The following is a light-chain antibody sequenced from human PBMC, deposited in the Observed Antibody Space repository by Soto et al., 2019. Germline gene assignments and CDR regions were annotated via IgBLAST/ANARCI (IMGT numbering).Light chain of an antibody. J-gene: IGLJ3*02. CDR3: ALWDQSLQGCV. CDR1: TSNIGRNT. V-gene: IGLV1-44*01. CDR2: SND. Sequence: QSVLTQPPSVSGTPGQRVTISCSGSTSNIGRNTVNWYQHLPGTAPKLLIYSNDQRPSGVPDRISGSKSGTSASLAISGLQSEDEGDYYCALWDQSLQGCVFGGGTKLTAL.